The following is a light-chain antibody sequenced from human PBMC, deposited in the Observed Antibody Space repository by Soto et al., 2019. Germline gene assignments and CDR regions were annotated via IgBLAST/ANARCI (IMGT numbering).Light chain of an antibody. J-gene: IGKJ5*01. CDR3: QHRSSWPVT. V-gene: IGKV3-11*01. Sequence: EVVLTQSPVTLSLSPGERATLSCRASQSVQSYLAWYQQKPGQAPRLLIYDSSNRATGVPARFSGSGSGTDFTLTISTLEPEDFAVYYCQHRSSWPVTFGQGTRLEIK. CDR2: DSS. CDR1: QSVQSY.